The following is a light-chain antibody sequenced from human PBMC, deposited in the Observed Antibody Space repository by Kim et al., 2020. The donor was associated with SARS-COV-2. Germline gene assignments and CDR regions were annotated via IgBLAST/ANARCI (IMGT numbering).Light chain of an antibody. CDR2: AAS. CDR3: QQGYRTPLT. Sequence: ASVGDRVTISCRASQSISYYLNWYQLKPGKAPELLIYAASTLQSGVPSRFSGSGSGTDFILTINTLQPEDYATYYCQQGYRTPLTFGGGTKVDIK. CDR1: QSISYY. V-gene: IGKV1-39*01. J-gene: IGKJ4*01.